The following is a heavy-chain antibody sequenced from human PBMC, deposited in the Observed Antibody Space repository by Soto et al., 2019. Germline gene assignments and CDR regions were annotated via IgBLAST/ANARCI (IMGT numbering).Heavy chain of an antibody. CDR1: GGSISSYY. D-gene: IGHD6-19*01. CDR2: IYYSGST. Sequence: PSETLSLTCTVSGGSISSYYWSWIRQPPGKGLEWIGYIYYSGSTNYNPSLKSRVTISVDTSKNQFSLKLSSVTAADTAVYYCARDNRWGSGWSSLGYYYGMDVWGQGTTVTVSS. J-gene: IGHJ6*02. CDR3: ARDNRWGSGWSSLGYYYGMDV. V-gene: IGHV4-59*01.